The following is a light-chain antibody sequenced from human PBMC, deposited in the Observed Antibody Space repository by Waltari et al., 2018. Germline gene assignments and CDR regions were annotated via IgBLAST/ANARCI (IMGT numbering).Light chain of an antibody. Sequence: SYVVTQPPSVSVAPGQAAKLTCAGTDIGSKTVQWDQQKPGLAPVVVVYDDSDRPSGIPDRFSGSNSGNTATLTISRVEAGDEADYYCQIWDGNSDRFVVFGGGTKLTVL. CDR3: QIWDGNSDRFVV. V-gene: IGLV3-21*02. J-gene: IGLJ2*01. CDR2: DDS. CDR1: DIGSKT.